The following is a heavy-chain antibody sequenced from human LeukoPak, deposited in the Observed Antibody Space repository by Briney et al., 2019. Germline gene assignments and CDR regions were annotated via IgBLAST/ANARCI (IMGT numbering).Heavy chain of an antibody. D-gene: IGHD3-22*01. Sequence: GESLKISCKGSGYSFTSYWIGWVRQMPGKGLEWMGIIYPGDSDTRYSPSFQGQATISADKSISTAYLQWSSLKASDTAMYYCARRFGSVVVNDDAFDFWGQGTMVTVSS. CDR3: ARRFGSVVVNDDAFDF. V-gene: IGHV5-51*01. CDR2: IYPGDSDT. J-gene: IGHJ3*01. CDR1: GYSFTSYW.